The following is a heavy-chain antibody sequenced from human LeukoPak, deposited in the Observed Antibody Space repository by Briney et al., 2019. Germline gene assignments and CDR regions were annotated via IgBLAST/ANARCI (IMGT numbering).Heavy chain of an antibody. Sequence: SETLSLTCAVYGGSFSGYYWSWIRQPPGKGLEWIGSIYYSGSTYYNPSLKSRVTISVDTSKNQFSLKLSSVTAADTAVYYCARDAGGTYPFDYWGQGTLVTVSS. D-gene: IGHD1-26*01. CDR2: IYYSGST. CDR1: GGSFSGYY. J-gene: IGHJ4*02. V-gene: IGHV4-34*01. CDR3: ARDAGGTYPFDY.